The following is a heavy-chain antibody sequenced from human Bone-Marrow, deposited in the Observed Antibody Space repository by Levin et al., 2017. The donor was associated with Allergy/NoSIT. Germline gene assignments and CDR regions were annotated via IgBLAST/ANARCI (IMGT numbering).Heavy chain of an antibody. V-gene: IGHV3-33*01. Sequence: SCAASGFSFSGYGMHWVRQAPGKGLEWVAVIWYDGSIKYYADSVKGRFTISRDNSKNTLYLQMINLRAEDTAVYYCARDEYYFGSGDYYPLPESRDALDIWGQGTMLTVSS. D-gene: IGHD3-10*01. CDR2: IWYDGSIK. CDR3: ARDEYYFGSGDYYPLPESRDALDI. J-gene: IGHJ3*02. CDR1: GFSFSGYG.